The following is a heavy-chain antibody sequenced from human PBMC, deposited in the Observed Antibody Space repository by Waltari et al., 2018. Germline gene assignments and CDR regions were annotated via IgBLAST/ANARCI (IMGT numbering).Heavy chain of an antibody. V-gene: IGHV4-59*01. CDR2: IYYSGST. Sequence: QVQLQESGPGLVKPSETLSLTCTVSGGSIRSYYWSWIRQPPGKGLEWIGYIYYSGSTNYNPSLKSRVTISVDTSKNQFSLKLSSVTAADTAVYYCARVGGTSYYFDYWGQGTLVTVSS. CDR3: ARVGGTSYYFDY. CDR1: GGSIRSYY. J-gene: IGHJ4*02. D-gene: IGHD1-26*01.